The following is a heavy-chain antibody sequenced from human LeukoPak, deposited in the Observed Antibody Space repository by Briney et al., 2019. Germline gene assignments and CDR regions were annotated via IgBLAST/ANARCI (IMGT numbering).Heavy chain of an antibody. D-gene: IGHD1-26*01. Sequence: SETLSLTCTVYGGSISSYYWSWIRQPPGKGLEWIGYIYYSGSTNYNPSLKSRVTISVDTSKNQFSLKLSSVTAADTAVYYCARGVGATEAWGQGTLVTVSS. J-gene: IGHJ4*02. CDR2: IYYSGST. CDR1: GGSISSYY. CDR3: ARGVGATEA. V-gene: IGHV4-59*01.